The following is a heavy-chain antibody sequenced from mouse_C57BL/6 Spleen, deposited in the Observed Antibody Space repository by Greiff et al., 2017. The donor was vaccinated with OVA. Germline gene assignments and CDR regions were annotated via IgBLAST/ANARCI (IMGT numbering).Heavy chain of an antibody. J-gene: IGHJ3*01. Sequence: EVQLQESGPGLVKPSQSLSLTCSVTGYSITSGYYWNWIRQFPGNKLEWMGYISYDGSNNYNPSLKNRISITRDTSKNQFFLKLNSVTTEDTATYYCARALYDYDDPLFAYWGQGTLVTVSA. CDR3: ARALYDYDDPLFAY. CDR2: ISYDGSN. CDR1: GYSITSGYY. V-gene: IGHV3-6*01. D-gene: IGHD2-4*01.